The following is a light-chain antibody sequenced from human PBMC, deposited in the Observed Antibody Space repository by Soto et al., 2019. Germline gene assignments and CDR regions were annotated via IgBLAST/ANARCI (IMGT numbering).Light chain of an antibody. J-gene: IGKJ1*01. CDR2: KAS. CDR3: QQYNSYWT. V-gene: IGKV1-5*03. CDR1: ESISSW. Sequence: DIQMTQSPSTLSASAGDRVTITCRASESISSWLAWYQQKPGKAPKLLIYKASSLESGVPSRFSGSGSGTEFTLTISSLQPDDFATYYCQQYNSYWTFGQGTKV.